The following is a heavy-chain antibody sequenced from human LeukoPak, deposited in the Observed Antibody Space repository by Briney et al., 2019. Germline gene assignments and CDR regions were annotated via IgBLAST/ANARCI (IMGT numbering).Heavy chain of an antibody. J-gene: IGHJ2*01. CDR1: GFIFSSYN. V-gene: IGHV3-49*04. Sequence: GGSLRLSCAVSGFIFSSYNMNWVRQAPGKGLEWVGGTTEYAASVKGRFTMSRDDSKSIAYLQMNSLKTEDTAVYYCTTANDGLWGRGTVVTVSS. CDR3: TTANDGL. D-gene: IGHD1-1*01. CDR2: TT.